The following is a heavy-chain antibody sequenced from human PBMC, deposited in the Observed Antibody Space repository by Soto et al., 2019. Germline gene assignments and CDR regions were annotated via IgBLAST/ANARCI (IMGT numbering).Heavy chain of an antibody. CDR1: GGSISSYY. J-gene: IGHJ3*02. Sequence: SLTCTVSGGSISSYYWSWIRQPPGKGLEWIGYIYYSGSTNYNPSLKSRVTISVDTSKNQFSLKLSSVTAADTAVYYCARVLPGLEMADAFDIWGQGTMVTVSS. V-gene: IGHV4-59*01. CDR3: ARVLPGLEMADAFDI. CDR2: IYYSGST.